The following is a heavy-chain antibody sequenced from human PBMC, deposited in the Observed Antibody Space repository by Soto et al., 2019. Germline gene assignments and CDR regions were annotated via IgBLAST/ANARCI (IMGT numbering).Heavy chain of an antibody. J-gene: IGHJ4*02. CDR2: IRSKAYGGTT. Sequence: GGSLRLSCTASGFTFGDYAMSRFRQAPGKGLEWVGFIRSKAYGGTTEYAASVKGRFNISRDDSKNTVYLQMKSLKIEDTAVIYCAPGGGGGKTLVPFFDYGGQGTPVTVSS. CDR1: GFTFGDYA. CDR3: APGGGGGKTLVPFFDY. D-gene: IGHD1-1*01. V-gene: IGHV3-49*03.